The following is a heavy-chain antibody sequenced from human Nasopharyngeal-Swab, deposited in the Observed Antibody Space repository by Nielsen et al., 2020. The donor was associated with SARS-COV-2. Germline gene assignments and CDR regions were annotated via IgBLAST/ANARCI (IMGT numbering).Heavy chain of an antibody. CDR2: ISYDGSNK. V-gene: IGHV3-30*04. D-gene: IGHD5-24*01. CDR1: GFTFSSYA. Sequence: GESLKISFAASGFTFSSYAMHWVRQAPGRGLEWVAVISYDGSNKYYADSVKGRFTISRDNSKNTLYLQMNSLRAEDTAVYYCARDRGDGYNLYYFDYWGQGTLVTVSS. CDR3: ARDRGDGYNLYYFDY. J-gene: IGHJ4*02.